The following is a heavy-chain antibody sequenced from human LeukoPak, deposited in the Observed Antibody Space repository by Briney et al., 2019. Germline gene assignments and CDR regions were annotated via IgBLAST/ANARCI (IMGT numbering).Heavy chain of an antibody. V-gene: IGHV1-69*13. CDR3: ARAPEMATIPFDY. J-gene: IGHJ4*02. D-gene: IGHD5-24*01. CDR2: IIPIFGTA. CDR1: GGTFRSCA. Sequence: SVKVSCKASGGTFRSCAINWVRQAPGQGLEWMGGIIPIFGTANYAQKFQGRVTITADESTSTAYMELSSLRYEDTAVYYCARAPEMATIPFDYWGQGTLVTVSS.